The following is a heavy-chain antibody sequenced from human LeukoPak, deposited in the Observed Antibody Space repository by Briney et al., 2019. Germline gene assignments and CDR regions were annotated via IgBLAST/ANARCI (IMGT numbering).Heavy chain of an antibody. CDR1: GYTFTGYF. V-gene: IGHV1-2*02. Sequence: ASVKVSCKASGYTFTGYFLRWVRRAPGQGFEWMGWINPNSGGTYYTQRLQGRVTMTRDTSISTAYMEPSSLRSDDTAVYYCARAQSLTAPAGTFANSWGQGTLVTVSS. CDR3: ARAQSLTAPAGTFANS. D-gene: IGHD6-13*01. CDR2: INPNSGGT. J-gene: IGHJ4*02.